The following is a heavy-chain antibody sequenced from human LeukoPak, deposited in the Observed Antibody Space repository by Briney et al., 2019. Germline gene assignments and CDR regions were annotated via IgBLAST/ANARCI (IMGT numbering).Heavy chain of an antibody. CDR2: IYPSGGT. J-gene: IGHJ4*02. D-gene: IGHD4-17*01. CDR1: GGSISGFY. CDR3: AREYGDLDY. V-gene: IGHV4-4*07. Sequence: KPSETLSLTCIVSGGSISGFYWSWIRQPAGKGLEWIGRIYPSGGTNYTPSLKSRVTMSTDTSKNQFSLKLRSVTAADTAVYYCAREYGDLDYWGQGTLVTVSS.